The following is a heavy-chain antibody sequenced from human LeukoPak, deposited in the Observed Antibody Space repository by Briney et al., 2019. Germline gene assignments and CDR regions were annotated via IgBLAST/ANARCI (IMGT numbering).Heavy chain of an antibody. J-gene: IGHJ4*02. D-gene: IGHD3-22*01. CDR1: GYTFTSYG. V-gene: IGHV1-18*01. Sequence: ASVKVSCKASGYTFTSYGISWVRQAPGQGLEWMGWISAYNGNTNYAQKPQGRVTMTTDTSTSTAYMELRSLRSDDTAVYYCARDRRTLMVVGTRPNDYWGQGTLVTVSS. CDR2: ISAYNGNT. CDR3: ARDRRTLMVVGTRPNDY.